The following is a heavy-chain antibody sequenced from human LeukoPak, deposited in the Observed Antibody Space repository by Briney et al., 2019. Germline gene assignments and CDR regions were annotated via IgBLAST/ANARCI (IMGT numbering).Heavy chain of an antibody. J-gene: IGHJ4*02. D-gene: IGHD5-24*01. V-gene: IGHV3-23*01. Sequence: PGGSLRLSCAASGFTFSTYAMSWVRQAPGKGLEWVSAISGNGAGTYYGDSVKGRFTIPRDISKNTLFLQMNSLTAEDTAVYYCATAANRWRHDFWGQGTLVTVSS. CDR2: ISGNGAGT. CDR3: ATAANRWRHDF. CDR1: GFTFSTYA.